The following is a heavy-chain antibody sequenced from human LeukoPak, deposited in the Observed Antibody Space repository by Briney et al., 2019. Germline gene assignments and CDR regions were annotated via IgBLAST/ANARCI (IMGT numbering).Heavy chain of an antibody. D-gene: IGHD3-10*01. CDR2: IYYSGST. V-gene: IGHV4-31*03. CDR1: GGSISSGGYY. Sequence: SETLSLTCTVSGGSISSGGYYWSWIRQHPGKGLEWIGYIYYSGSTYYNPSLKSRVTISVDTSKNQFSLKLSSVTATDTAVYYCARGIRITMVRGVIGWFDPWGQGTLVTVSS. J-gene: IGHJ5*02. CDR3: ARGIRITMVRGVIGWFDP.